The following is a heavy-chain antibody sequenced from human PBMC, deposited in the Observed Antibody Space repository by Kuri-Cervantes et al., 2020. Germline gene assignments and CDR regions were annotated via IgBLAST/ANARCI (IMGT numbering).Heavy chain of an antibody. V-gene: IGHV3-30*03. CDR1: GFTFSSYG. Sequence: LSLTCAASGFTFSSYGMHWVRQAPGKGLEWVAVISYDGSNKYYADSVKGRFTISRDNSKNTLYLQMNSLRAEDTAVYYCARDSGFGIFGVVTYYFDYWGQGTLVTVSS. J-gene: IGHJ4*02. CDR2: ISYDGSNK. CDR3: ARDSGFGIFGVVTYYFDY. D-gene: IGHD3-3*01.